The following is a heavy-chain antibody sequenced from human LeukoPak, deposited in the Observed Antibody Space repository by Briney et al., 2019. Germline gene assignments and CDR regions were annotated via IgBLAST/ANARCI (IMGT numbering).Heavy chain of an antibody. V-gene: IGHV3-30*18. CDR1: GFSFSSYG. J-gene: IGHJ4*02. Sequence: GGSLRLSCAASGFSFSSYGMHWVRQAPGKGLEWVAVISYDGDNKYYADSVNGRFTISRDNPKNTLSLQMDSLRAEDTAVYYCAKDIRVWGSYRYPCLDYWGQGTLVTVSA. CDR3: AKDIRVWGSYRYPCLDY. D-gene: IGHD3-16*02. CDR2: ISYDGDNK.